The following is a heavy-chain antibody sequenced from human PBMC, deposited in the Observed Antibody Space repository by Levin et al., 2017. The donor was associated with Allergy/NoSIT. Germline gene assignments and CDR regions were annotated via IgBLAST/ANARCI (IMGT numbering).Heavy chain of an antibody. CDR2: IYYSGST. Sequence: SETLSLTCSVSGGSISSSSYYWGWIRQPPGKGLEWIGNIYYSGSTSYNPSLQNRVAISADSSKNEISLRLHSVTAADTAMFYCARLFLYSARAFDIWGPGTMVTVAS. V-gene: IGHV4-39*01. D-gene: IGHD2-15*01. CDR3: ARLFLYSARAFDI. J-gene: IGHJ3*02. CDR1: GGSISSSSYY.